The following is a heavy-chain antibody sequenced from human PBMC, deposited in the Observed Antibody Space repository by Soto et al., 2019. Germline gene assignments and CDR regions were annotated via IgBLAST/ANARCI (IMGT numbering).Heavy chain of an antibody. Sequence: ASVKVSCKASGYTFTSYGISWVRQAPGQGLEWMGWISAYNGNTNYAQKLQGRVTMTTDTSTSTAYMELRSLRSDDTAVYYGAREFEGRIAAAGNWFDPWGQGTLVTVSS. CDR1: GYTFTSYG. J-gene: IGHJ5*02. CDR3: AREFEGRIAAAGNWFDP. V-gene: IGHV1-18*01. CDR2: ISAYNGNT. D-gene: IGHD6-13*01.